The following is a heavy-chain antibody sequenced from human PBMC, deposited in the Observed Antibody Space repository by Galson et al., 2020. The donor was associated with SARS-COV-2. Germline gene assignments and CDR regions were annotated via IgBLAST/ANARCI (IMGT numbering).Heavy chain of an antibody. CDR2: ISWNSGSI. CDR3: AKGSYVNYNYYMDV. J-gene: IGHJ6*03. CDR1: GFTFDDYA. D-gene: IGHD3-10*01. V-gene: IGHV3-9*03. Sequence: GGSLRLSCAASGFTFDDYAMHWVRQTPGKGLEWVSGISWNSGSIGYADSVKGRFTISRDNVRNSLYLQMNSLRVEDMALYYCAKGSYVNYNYYMDVWGTEATVTIAS.